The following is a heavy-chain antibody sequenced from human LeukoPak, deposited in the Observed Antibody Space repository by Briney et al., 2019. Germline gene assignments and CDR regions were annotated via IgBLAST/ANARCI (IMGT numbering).Heavy chain of an antibody. D-gene: IGHD6-6*01. CDR2: IYYSGST. CDR3: AREEYSSSNYAFDI. CDR1: GGSISSYY. V-gene: IGHV4-59*01. J-gene: IGHJ3*02. Sequence: SETLSLTCTVSGGSISSYYWSWIRQPPGKGLEWIGYIYYSGSTNYNPSLKSRVTISVDTSKNQFSLKLSSVTAADTAVYYCAREEYSSSNYAFDIWGQGTMVTASS.